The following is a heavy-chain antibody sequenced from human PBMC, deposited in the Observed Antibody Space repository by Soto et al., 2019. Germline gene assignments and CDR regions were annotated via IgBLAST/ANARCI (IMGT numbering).Heavy chain of an antibody. CDR3: AGQWLARYGAFDP. CDR1: GGSVSSDRW. D-gene: IGHD6-19*01. J-gene: IGHJ5*02. CDR2: IHSYGST. V-gene: IGHV4-4*02. Sequence: QVQLQESGPGLVKPSGTLSLTCAVSGGSVSSDRWWTWVRQAPGKGLEWIGEIHSYGSTNYNPSLKSRVTIFVDKFKNQCSVTLTSVTAAATAVYFCAGQWLARYGAFDPWGQGTLVTVSS.